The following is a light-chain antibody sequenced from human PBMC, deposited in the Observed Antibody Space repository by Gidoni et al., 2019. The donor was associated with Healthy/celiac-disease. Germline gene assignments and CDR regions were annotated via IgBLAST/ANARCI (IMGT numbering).Light chain of an antibody. Sequence: QSALTHPASVSGSPGQSITISCTVTSSDVGGYNYVSWYQQHPGKAPKLMIYDVSNRPSGVSNRFSGSKSGNTASLTISGLQAEDEADYYCSSYTSSSTPVFGGGTKLTVL. V-gene: IGLV2-14*01. CDR2: DVS. CDR1: SSDVGGYNY. J-gene: IGLJ2*01. CDR3: SSYTSSSTPV.